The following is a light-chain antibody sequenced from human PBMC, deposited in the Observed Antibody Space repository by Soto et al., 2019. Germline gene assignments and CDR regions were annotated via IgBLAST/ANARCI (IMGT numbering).Light chain of an antibody. CDR3: QQYNNWPRT. CDR1: QSISSD. CDR2: GAS. V-gene: IGKV3-15*01. Sequence: ETVMTQSPATLSVSPGERATLSCRASQSISSDLAWYQQKPGQAPRLLIYGASTTANGIPGRFSGSGSGREFTLTISSLQSEDFAVYYCQQYNNWPRTFGQGTKLEIK. J-gene: IGKJ2*01.